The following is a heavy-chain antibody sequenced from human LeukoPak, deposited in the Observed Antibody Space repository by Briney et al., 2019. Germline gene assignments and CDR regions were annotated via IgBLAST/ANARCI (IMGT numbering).Heavy chain of an antibody. J-gene: IGHJ4*02. CDR3: AKYSHDSSGSYDY. V-gene: IGHV3-30*18. CDR1: GFTFSSYG. D-gene: IGHD3-22*01. CDR2: ISYDGSNK. Sequence: GRSLRLSCAASGFTFSSYGMHWVRQAPGKGLEWVAVISYDGSNKYYADSVKGRFTISRDNSKNTLYLQMNSLRAEDTAVYYCAKYSHDSSGSYDYWGQGTLVTVSS.